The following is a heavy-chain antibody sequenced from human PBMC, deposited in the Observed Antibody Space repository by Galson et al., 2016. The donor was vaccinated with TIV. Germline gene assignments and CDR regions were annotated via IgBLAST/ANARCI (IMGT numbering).Heavy chain of an antibody. D-gene: IGHD6-13*01. V-gene: IGHV4-4*07. J-gene: IGHJ4*02. CDR1: GGSLSSYY. Sequence: LSLTCAVSGGSLSSYYWSWIRQPAGKGLEWIGRIYSSGNTNYNPSLKSRVTMSVDTSKNQFSLTLTSVTAADTAVYYCARASSSPTRFDWGQGTLVTVSS. CDR3: ARASSSPTRFD. CDR2: IYSSGNT.